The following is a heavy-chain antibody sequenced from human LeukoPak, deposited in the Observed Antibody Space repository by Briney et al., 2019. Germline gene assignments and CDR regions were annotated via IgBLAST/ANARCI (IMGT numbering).Heavy chain of an antibody. CDR1: GFTFSSYS. CDR3: ARELMGLTMIVVVNPIDY. V-gene: IGHV3-21*01. J-gene: IGHJ4*02. D-gene: IGHD3-22*01. CDR2: ISSTSSYI. Sequence: PGGSLRLSCAASGFTFSSYSMNWVRQAPGKGLEGVSSISSTSSYIYYADSVKGRFTISRDNAKNSLFLQMNSLRAEDTAVYYCARELMGLTMIVVVNPIDYWGQGTLVTVSS.